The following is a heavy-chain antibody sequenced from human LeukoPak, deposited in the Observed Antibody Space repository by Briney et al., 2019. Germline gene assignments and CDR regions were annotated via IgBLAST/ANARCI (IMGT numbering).Heavy chain of an antibody. D-gene: IGHD6-19*01. CDR3: ARDLPVGIAVAGYYYYYYMDV. CDR2: IYTSGST. J-gene: IGHJ6*03. V-gene: IGHV4-4*07. Sequence: SETLSLTCTVSGGSISSYYWSWIRQPAGKGLEWIGRIYTSGSTNYNPSLKSRVTMSADTSKNQFSLKLSSVTAADTAVYYCARDLPVGIAVAGYYYYYYMDVWGKGTTVTISS. CDR1: GGSISSYY.